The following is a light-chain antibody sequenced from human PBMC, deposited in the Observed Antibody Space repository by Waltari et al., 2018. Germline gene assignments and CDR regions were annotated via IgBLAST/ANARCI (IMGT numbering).Light chain of an antibody. CDR3: SSHTTSDSLV. V-gene: IGLV2-14*01. J-gene: IGLJ1*01. CDR1: SSDVGAYNY. CDR2: EVT. Sequence: QSALTQPASVSGSPGQSITISCTGTSSDVGAYNYVSWYQQHPGKVPQLMIYEVTNPPSGFSNRFSGSKSGNTASLTSSGLQPEDEADYYCSSHTTSDSLVFGTGTKVTVL.